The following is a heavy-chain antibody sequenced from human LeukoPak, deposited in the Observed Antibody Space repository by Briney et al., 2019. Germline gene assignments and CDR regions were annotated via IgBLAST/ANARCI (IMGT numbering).Heavy chain of an antibody. CDR3: ARHLQIGPGRGYGYGLDY. CDR1: GGSISSSSYY. D-gene: IGHD5-18*01. J-gene: IGHJ4*02. V-gene: IGHV4-39*01. Sequence: SETLSLTCTVSGGSISSSSYYWGWIRQPPGKGLEWIGSIYYSGSTYYNPSLKSRVTISVDTSKNQFSLKLSSVTAADTAVYYCARHLQIGPGRGYGYGLDYWGQGTLVTVSS. CDR2: IYYSGST.